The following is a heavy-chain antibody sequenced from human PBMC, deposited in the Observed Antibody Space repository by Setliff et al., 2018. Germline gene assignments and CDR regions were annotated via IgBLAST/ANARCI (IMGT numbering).Heavy chain of an antibody. Sequence: SETLSLTCAVYGESFDNHYWTWIRQPPGERLEWIGEINHRGFTDYKPSPKSRLTMSVDTSRNQFSLNLGSVTAADTAVYYCARLPNYVWGSPVDYWGQGTLVTVSS. J-gene: IGHJ4*02. V-gene: IGHV4-34*01. CDR1: GESFDNHY. D-gene: IGHD3-16*01. CDR3: ARLPNYVWGSPVDY. CDR2: INHRGFT.